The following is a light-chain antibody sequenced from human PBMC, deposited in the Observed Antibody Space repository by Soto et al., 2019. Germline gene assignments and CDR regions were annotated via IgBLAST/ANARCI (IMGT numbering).Light chain of an antibody. J-gene: IGLJ3*02. CDR1: NSNIGADNV. Sequence: QSVLTQPPSVSGAPGQKVTISCTGSNSNIGADNVGNCYQHFPGKAPKLPIYFNPVRPSVVPDRFSGSKSGSSASLAIAGLQPEDEADYYCQSYDSSLNGLMFGLGTKLTVL. CDR3: QSYDSSLNGLM. V-gene: IGLV1-40*01. CDR2: FNP.